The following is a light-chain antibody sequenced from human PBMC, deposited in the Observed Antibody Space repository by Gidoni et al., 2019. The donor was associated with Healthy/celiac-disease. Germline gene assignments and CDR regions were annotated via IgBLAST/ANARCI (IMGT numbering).Light chain of an antibody. Sequence: VLLQSPGTLSLSPGERATLSCRASQSVSSSYLAWYQQKPGQAPRLLIYGASSRATGSPDRFSGSGSGTDCTLTISRLEPEDFAVYYCQQYGSSRITFXQXTRLEIK. J-gene: IGKJ5*01. CDR3: QQYGSSRIT. CDR1: QSVSSSY. CDR2: GAS. V-gene: IGKV3-20*01.